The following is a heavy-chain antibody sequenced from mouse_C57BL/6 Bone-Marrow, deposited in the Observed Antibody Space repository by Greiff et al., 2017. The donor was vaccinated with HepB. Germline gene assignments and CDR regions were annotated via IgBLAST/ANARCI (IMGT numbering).Heavy chain of an antibody. CDR2: IRNKANGYTT. Sequence: EVHLVESGGGLVQPGGSLSLSCAASGFTFTDYYMSWVRQPPGKALEWLGFIRNKANGYTTEYSASVKGRFTISRDNSQSILYLQMNALRAEDSATYYCAREFYCSSGDWYFGVWGTGTTVTVSS. CDR3: AREFYCSSGDWYFGV. V-gene: IGHV7-3*01. J-gene: IGHJ1*03. D-gene: IGHD1-1*01. CDR1: GFTFTDYY.